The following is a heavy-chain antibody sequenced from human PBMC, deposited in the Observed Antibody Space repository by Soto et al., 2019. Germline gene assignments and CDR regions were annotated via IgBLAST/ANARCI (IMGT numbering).Heavy chain of an antibody. CDR1: GFTFDYYW. Sequence: EVQLVESGGGLVQPGESLRLSCAASGFTFDYYWMHWVRQAPGKGLVWVSRIHSDGTSTTYADSVKGRFTISRDNAKNRLSLQMKSLRAEDTAVYYCARGDRGAFALWGQGTVVTVSS. CDR2: IHSDGTST. D-gene: IGHD1-26*01. V-gene: IGHV3-74*01. CDR3: ARGDRGAFAL. J-gene: IGHJ3*01.